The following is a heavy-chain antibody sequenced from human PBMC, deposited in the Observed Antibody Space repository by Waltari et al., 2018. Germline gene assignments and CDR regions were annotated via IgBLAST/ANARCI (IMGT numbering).Heavy chain of an antibody. V-gene: IGHV4-61*09. D-gene: IGHD5-12*01. Sequence: QVQLQESGPGLVKPSQTLSLTCTVSGGSISSGSYYWSWIRQPAGKGLEWIGYIYTSGSTNYNPSLKSRVTISVDTSKNQFSLKLSSVTAADTAVYYCASRRDGYLFDYWGQGTLVTVSS. J-gene: IGHJ4*02. CDR2: IYTSGST. CDR3: ASRRDGYLFDY. CDR1: GGSISSGSYY.